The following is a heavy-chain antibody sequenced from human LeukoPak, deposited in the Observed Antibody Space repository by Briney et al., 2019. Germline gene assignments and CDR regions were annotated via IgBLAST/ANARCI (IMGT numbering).Heavy chain of an antibody. J-gene: IGHJ5*02. Sequence: ASVKVSCKASGYTFTGYYMHWVRQAPGQGLEWMGWINPNSGGTNYAQKFQGGVTMTRDTSISTAYMELSRLRSDDTAVYYSARDATRWYCSSTSCYLSWFDPWGQGTLVTVSS. CDR3: ARDATRWYCSSTSCYLSWFDP. D-gene: IGHD2-2*01. V-gene: IGHV1-2*02. CDR2: INPNSGGT. CDR1: GYTFTGYY.